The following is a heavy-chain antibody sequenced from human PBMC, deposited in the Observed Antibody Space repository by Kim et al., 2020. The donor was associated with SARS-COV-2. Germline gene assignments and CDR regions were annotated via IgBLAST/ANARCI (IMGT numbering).Heavy chain of an antibody. CDR3: ARQRVVVDADWFDP. Sequence: SPSLHSRGTISVDTSKNQFSLSLTSVTAADTAVYYCARQRVVVDADWFDPWGQGTLVTVSS. V-gene: IGHV4-39*01. D-gene: IGHD2-15*01. J-gene: IGHJ5*02.